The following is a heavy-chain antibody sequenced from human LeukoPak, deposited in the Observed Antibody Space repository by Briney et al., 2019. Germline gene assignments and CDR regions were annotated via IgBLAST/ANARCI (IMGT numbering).Heavy chain of an antibody. V-gene: IGHV3-73*01. CDR2: IRSKANSYAT. CDR3: TRHVDTAMVFRGPYYYYMDV. Sequence: GSLRLSCAASGFTFSGSAMHWVRQASGKGLEWVGRIRSKANSYATAYAASVKGRFTISRDDSKNTAYLQMNSLKAEDTAVYYCTRHVDTAMVFRGPYYYYMDVWGKGTTVTVSS. D-gene: IGHD5-18*01. J-gene: IGHJ6*03. CDR1: GFTFSGSA.